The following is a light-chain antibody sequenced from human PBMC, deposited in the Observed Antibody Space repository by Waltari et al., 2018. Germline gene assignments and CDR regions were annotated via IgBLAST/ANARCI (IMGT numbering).Light chain of an antibody. CDR1: QIVSTY. CDR3: QQRGSWPRT. Sequence: EIVLTQSPATLSLSLGERATLSCRASQIVSTYVAWYQQKPGQAPRLLVDDASNRASGIPARFSGSGSGTDFTLTISSLEPEDFAVYYCQQRGSWPRTFGQGTKVEIK. V-gene: IGKV3-11*01. CDR2: DAS. J-gene: IGKJ1*01.